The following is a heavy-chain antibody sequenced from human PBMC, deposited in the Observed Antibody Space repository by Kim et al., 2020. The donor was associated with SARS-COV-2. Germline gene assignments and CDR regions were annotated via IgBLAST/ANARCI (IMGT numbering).Heavy chain of an antibody. D-gene: IGHD2-21*02. Sequence: GGSLRLSCAASGFTFSSYAMSWVRQAPGKGLEWVSAISGSGGSTYYADSVKGRFTISRDNSKNTLYLQMNSLRAEDTAVYYCAKGDGKVVVTAMGYWGQGTLVTVSS. CDR1: GFTFSSYA. CDR2: ISGSGGST. V-gene: IGHV3-23*01. CDR3: AKGDGKVVVTAMGY. J-gene: IGHJ4*02.